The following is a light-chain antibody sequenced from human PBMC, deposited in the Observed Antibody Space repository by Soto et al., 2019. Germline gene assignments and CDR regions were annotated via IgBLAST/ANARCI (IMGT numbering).Light chain of an antibody. Sequence: VLTQSPGTLSLSPGERATLSCRASQSVTNYLVWYQQKAGQAPRLLIYGASSMAPGIPDRFRGSGSGTDFTLTIKRLGPEDSAVYYCQQFDTSPYTFGQGTKLEIK. CDR3: QQFDTSPYT. CDR2: GAS. V-gene: IGKV3-20*01. CDR1: QSVTNY. J-gene: IGKJ2*01.